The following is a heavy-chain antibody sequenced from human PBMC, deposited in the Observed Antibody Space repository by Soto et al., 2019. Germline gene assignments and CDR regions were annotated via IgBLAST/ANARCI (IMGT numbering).Heavy chain of an antibody. J-gene: IGHJ5*02. D-gene: IGHD6-13*01. Sequence: QLQLQESGPGLVKPSETLSLTCTVSGGSVDSNRYYWAWIRQPPGKGLEWIGSIFYTGSTYYSPXLKARLILSVEXSXHXXTLDYTSDTAAEPAIYYFASPETAAAAAGKGRFDPWVQGTLVTVSS. CDR2: IFYTGST. CDR3: ASPETAAAAAGKGRFDP. CDR1: GGSVDSNRYY. V-gene: IGHV4-39*01.